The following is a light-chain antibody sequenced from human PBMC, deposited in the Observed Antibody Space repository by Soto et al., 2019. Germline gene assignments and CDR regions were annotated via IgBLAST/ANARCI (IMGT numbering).Light chain of an antibody. CDR3: HQSYNTPWT. Sequence: DIQMTQSPSSLSASVGDRVTITCRASQTISIYLNWYQHKPGKAPKLLIYAASILQSGVPSRFSGIVSGTDFTLTISSLQPEDFASYFCHQSYNTPWTFGQGTKVEIK. V-gene: IGKV1-39*01. CDR1: QTISIY. CDR2: AAS. J-gene: IGKJ1*01.